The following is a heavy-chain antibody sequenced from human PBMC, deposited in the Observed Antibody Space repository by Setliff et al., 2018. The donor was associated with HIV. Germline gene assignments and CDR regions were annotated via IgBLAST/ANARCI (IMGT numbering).Heavy chain of an antibody. V-gene: IGHV4-39*01. J-gene: IGHJ4*02. CDR2: VYYRGGT. CDR3: ARLGDSGYDFRGYFDY. D-gene: IGHD5-12*01. CDR1: GGSVSDTSYY. Sequence: SETLSLTCTVSGGSVSDTSYYWGWIRQPPGKGLEWLANVYYRGGTYYNPSLNSRVTISVDTSRNQFSLKLTSVTAADTALYFCARLGDSGYDFRGYFDYWGQGKLVTVSS.